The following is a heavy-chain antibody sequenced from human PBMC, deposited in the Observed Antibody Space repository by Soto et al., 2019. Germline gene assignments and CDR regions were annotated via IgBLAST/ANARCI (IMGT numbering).Heavy chain of an antibody. Sequence: RRLSCAASGFTFSSYAMHWVRQAPGKGLEWVAVISYDGSNKYYADSVKGRFTISRDNSKNTLYLQMNSLRAEDTAVYYCARDIARPGPYYYYYGMDVWGQGTTVTVSS. CDR3: ARDIARPGPYYYYYGMDV. D-gene: IGHD6-13*01. CDR1: GFTFSSYA. CDR2: ISYDGSNK. J-gene: IGHJ6*02. V-gene: IGHV3-30-3*01.